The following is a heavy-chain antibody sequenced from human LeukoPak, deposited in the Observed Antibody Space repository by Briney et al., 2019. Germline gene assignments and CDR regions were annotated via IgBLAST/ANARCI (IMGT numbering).Heavy chain of an antibody. V-gene: IGHV1-69*05. D-gene: IGHD3-3*01. CDR1: GGTFSSYA. CDR3: ARGSNYTIRFLEWLHYYYYMDV. CDR2: VIPIFGTA. Sequence: SVKVSCKASGGTFSSYAISWVRQAPGQGLEWMGGVIPIFGTANYAQKFQGRVTITTDESTSTAYMELSSLRSEDTAVYYCARGSNYTIRFLEWLHYYYYMDVWGKGTTVTVFS. J-gene: IGHJ6*03.